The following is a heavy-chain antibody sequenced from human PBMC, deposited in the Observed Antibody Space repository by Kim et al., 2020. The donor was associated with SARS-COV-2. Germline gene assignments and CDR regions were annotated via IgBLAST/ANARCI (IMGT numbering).Heavy chain of an antibody. J-gene: IGHJ4*01. D-gene: IGHD3-22*01. CDR3: ARNRDYYDSSGPISID. CDR1: GGSISSSSYY. CDR2: IYYSGST. V-gene: IGHV4-39*07. Sequence: SETLSLTCTVSGGSISSSSYYWGWIRQPPGKGLEWIGSIYYSGSTYYNPSLKSRVTISVDTSKNQFSLKLSSVTATDTAVYYCARNRDYYDSSGPISID.